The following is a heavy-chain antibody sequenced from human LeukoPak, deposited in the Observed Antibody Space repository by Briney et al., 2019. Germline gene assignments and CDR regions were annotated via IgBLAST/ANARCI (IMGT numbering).Heavy chain of an antibody. CDR3: ARARDGDRFAFDY. V-gene: IGHV4-59*08. CDR1: GGSISSYY. D-gene: IGHD5-24*01. Sequence: PSETLSLTCTVSGGSISSYYWSWIRQPLGKGLEWVGYIYYSGSTDYHPSLRSRVTMSVDTSKSQFSLKLNSVTATDTAVYYCARARDGDRFAFDYWGQGTLVTVSS. CDR2: IYYSGST. J-gene: IGHJ4*02.